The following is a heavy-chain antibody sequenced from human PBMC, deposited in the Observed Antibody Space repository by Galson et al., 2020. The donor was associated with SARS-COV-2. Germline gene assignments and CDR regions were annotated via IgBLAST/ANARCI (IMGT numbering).Heavy chain of an antibody. J-gene: IGHJ5*02. Sequence: ASETLSLTCTVSGGSISSYYWSWIRQPPGXGLEWIGYIYYSGSTNYNPSLKSRVTISVDTSKNQFSLKLSSVTAADTAVYYCARLDYGDYWGWFDPWGQGTLVTVSS. CDR3: ARLDYGDYWGWFDP. CDR1: GGSISSYY. V-gene: IGHV4-59*08. D-gene: IGHD4-17*01. CDR2: IYYSGST.